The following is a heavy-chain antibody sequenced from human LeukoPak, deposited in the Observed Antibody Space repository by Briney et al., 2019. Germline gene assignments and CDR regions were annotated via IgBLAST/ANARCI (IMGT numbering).Heavy chain of an antibody. CDR3: ARDLQEISSFYFDY. V-gene: IGHV3-30*04. D-gene: IGHD3-16*02. J-gene: IGHJ4*02. CDR1: GLNFKTHA. CDR2: LSFDASGR. Sequence: PGTSLRLSCVVSGLNFKTHAMHWVRQAPGKGLEWVAGLSFDASGRNYADSVKGRFTISRDNSKNTLYLQMHSLSPEDTAVYFCARDLQEISSFYFDYWGQGSLVTVSS.